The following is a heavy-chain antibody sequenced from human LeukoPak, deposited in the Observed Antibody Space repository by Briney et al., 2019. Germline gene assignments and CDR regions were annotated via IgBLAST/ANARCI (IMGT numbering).Heavy chain of an antibody. CDR1: GASISSFY. V-gene: IGHV4-4*07. Sequence: SETLSLTCTVSGASISSFYWSWIRQPAGKGLEWIVRIYTSGSTNYNPSLKSRVTMSVDTSKNQFSLKLSTVTAADTAVYYCVAAGSRRWYFDYWGQETLVTVSS. J-gene: IGHJ4*02. CDR3: VAAGSRRWYFDY. CDR2: IYTSGST. D-gene: IGHD2-15*01.